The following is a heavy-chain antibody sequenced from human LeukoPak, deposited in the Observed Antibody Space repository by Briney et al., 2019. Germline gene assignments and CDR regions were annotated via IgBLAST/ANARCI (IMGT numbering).Heavy chain of an antibody. V-gene: IGHV3-21*01. CDR2: IVGSSST. Sequence: GGSLRLSCAASGFTFSNFAMTWVRQAPGEGLEWVSSIVGSSSTYYADSLKGRFTISRDNAKNSLYLQMNSLRAEDTAVYYCARIGAGSSRDYWGQGTLVTVSS. J-gene: IGHJ4*02. D-gene: IGHD6-13*01. CDR3: ARIGAGSSRDY. CDR1: GFTFSNFA.